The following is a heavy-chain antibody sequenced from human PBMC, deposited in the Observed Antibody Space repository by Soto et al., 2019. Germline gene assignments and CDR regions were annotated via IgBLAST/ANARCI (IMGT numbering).Heavy chain of an antibody. V-gene: IGHV4-31*03. Sequence: LSLTCTVSGGSISSGGYYWSWIRQHPGKGLEWIGYIYYSGSTYYNPSLKSRVTISVDTSKNQFSLKLSSVTAADTAVYYCARAKKGIAAAENWFDPWGQGTLVTVSS. D-gene: IGHD6-13*01. CDR3: ARAKKGIAAAENWFDP. CDR1: GGSISSGGYY. CDR2: IYYSGST. J-gene: IGHJ5*02.